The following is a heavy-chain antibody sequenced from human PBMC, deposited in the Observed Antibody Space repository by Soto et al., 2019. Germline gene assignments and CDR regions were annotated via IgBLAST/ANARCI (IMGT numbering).Heavy chain of an antibody. CDR3: AHTVGGRYYYYMDV. CDR1: GFSLSTSGVG. CDR2: IYWDDDK. Sequence: SGPTLVKPTQTLTLTCTFSGFSLSTSGVGVGWIRQPPGKALEWLALIYWDDDKRYSLSLKSRLTITKETSKNQVVLTMTNMDPVDTATYYCAHTVGGRYYYYMDVWGKGTTVTVSS. V-gene: IGHV2-5*02. J-gene: IGHJ6*03. D-gene: IGHD2-15*01.